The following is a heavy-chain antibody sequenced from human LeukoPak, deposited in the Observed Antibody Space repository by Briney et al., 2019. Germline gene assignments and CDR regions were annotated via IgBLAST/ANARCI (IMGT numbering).Heavy chain of an antibody. CDR3: ARVGERWLPRGSGNFDY. D-gene: IGHD5-24*01. Sequence: PSETLSLTCTVSGGSINNGGYYWSWIRQHPGKGLEWIGYIYSGSSYYNPSLRSRVTISVDTSKNHFSLKLSSVTAADTAVYYCARVGERWLPRGSGNFDYWGQGTLVTVSS. V-gene: IGHV4-31*03. CDR2: IYSGSS. CDR1: GGSINNGGYY. J-gene: IGHJ4*02.